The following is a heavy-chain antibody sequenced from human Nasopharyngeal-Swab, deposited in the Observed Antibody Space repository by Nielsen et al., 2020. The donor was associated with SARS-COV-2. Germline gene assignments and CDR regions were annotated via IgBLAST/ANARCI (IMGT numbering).Heavy chain of an antibody. CDR3: AKMNPYYYGMDV. CDR1: GFTFDDYA. Sequence: SLKIYCAASGFTFDDYAMHWVRQAPGTGLEWVSGISWNSGSIGYADSVKGRFTISRDNAKNSLYLQMNSLRAEDTALYYCAKMNPYYYGMDVWGKGTTVTVSS. J-gene: IGHJ6*04. V-gene: IGHV3-9*01. CDR2: ISWNSGSI.